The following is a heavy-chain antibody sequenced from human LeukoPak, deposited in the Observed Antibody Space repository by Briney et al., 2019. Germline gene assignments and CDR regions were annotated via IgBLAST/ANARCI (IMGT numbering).Heavy chain of an antibody. CDR3: ATAMVTDANFVY. J-gene: IGHJ4*02. D-gene: IGHD5-18*01. CDR1: GYTFTDYY. Sequence: ASVKISCKVSGYTFTDYYMHWVQQAPGKGLAWMGLVDPEDGETIYAEKFQGRVTITADTSTDTAYMELSSPRSEDTAVYYCATAMVTDANFVYWGKGTLVTVSS. V-gene: IGHV1-69-2*01. CDR2: VDPEDGET.